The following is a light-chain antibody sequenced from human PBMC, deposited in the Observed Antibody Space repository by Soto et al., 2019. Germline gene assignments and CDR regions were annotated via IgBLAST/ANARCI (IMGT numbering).Light chain of an antibody. CDR3: QQSYSTPWT. CDR1: QSISSY. CDR2: AAF. J-gene: IGKJ1*01. V-gene: IGKV1-39*01. Sequence: DIQMTQSPSSLSASVGDRVTITCRASQSISSYLNWYYQKPGKAPNLLIYAAFNLQSGVPSRFSGSGSGTDFTLTISSLQPEDFATYYCQQSYSTPWTFGQGTKVDIK.